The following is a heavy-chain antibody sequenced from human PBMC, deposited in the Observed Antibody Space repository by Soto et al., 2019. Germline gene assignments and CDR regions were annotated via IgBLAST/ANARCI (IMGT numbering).Heavy chain of an antibody. V-gene: IGHV1-18*01. CDR3: GRDFRAGIYYGSGSSVDY. CDR1: GYTFISYG. CDR2: NSAYNGNT. D-gene: IGHD3-10*01. J-gene: IGHJ4*02. Sequence: QVQLVQSGAEVKKPGASVKVSCKASGYTFISYGISWVRQAPGQGLEWMGWNSAYNGNTKYAQKVQDRVTMTTDTSTNTAYMELRSLRSDDTAVYYCGRDFRAGIYYGSGSSVDYWGQGTLVTVSS.